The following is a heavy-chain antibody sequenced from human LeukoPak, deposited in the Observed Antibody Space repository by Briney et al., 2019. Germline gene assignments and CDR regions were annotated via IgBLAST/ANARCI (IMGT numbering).Heavy chain of an antibody. Sequence: SETLSLTCTVPGGSISSSSYYWGWIRQPPGKGLEWIGSIYYSGSTYYNPSLKSRVTISVDTSKNQFSLKLSSVTAADTAVYYCARIITIWGRYFDYWGQGTLVTVSS. CDR2: IYYSGST. CDR3: ARIITIWGRYFDY. J-gene: IGHJ4*02. V-gene: IGHV4-39*01. D-gene: IGHD3-3*01. CDR1: GGSISSSSYY.